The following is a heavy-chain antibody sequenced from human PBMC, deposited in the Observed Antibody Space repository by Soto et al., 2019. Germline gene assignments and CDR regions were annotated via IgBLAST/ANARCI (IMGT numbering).Heavy chain of an antibody. CDR2: IYYSGST. J-gene: IGHJ4*02. CDR1: GGSISSYY. Sequence: SETLSLTCTVSGGSISSYYWSWIRQPPGKGLEWIGYIYYSGSTNYNPSLKSRVTISVDTSKNQFSLKLSSVTAADTAVYYCARQKRGYCSGGSCYREFDDWGQGTLVTVFS. V-gene: IGHV4-59*08. CDR3: ARQKRGYCSGGSCYREFDD. D-gene: IGHD2-15*01.